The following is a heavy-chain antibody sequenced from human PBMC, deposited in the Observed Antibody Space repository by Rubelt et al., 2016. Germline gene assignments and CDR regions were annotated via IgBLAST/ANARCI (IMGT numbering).Heavy chain of an antibody. CDR2: LWYDGSNT. V-gene: IGHV3-33*01. Sequence: GFTFSSYGMHWVRQAPGKGLERVAVLWYDGSNTYYADSVKGRFTISRHNSKNTLYLQINSLRAEDTAVYYCARGRDYGDYWGQGTLVTVSS. CDR1: GFTFSSYG. CDR3: ARGRDYGDY. J-gene: IGHJ4*02.